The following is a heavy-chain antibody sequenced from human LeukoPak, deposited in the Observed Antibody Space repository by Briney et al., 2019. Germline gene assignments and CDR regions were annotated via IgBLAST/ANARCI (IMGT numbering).Heavy chain of an antibody. CDR3: ARVGTLAGYYYMDV. CDR1: GFIFSGYW. D-gene: IGHD1-1*01. J-gene: IGHJ6*03. Sequence: GGSLRLSCAAPGFIFSGYWMHWVRQAPGKGLEYVSAISSNGGSTYYANSVKGRFTISRDNSKNTLYLQMGSLRAEDMAVYYCARVGTLAGYYYMDVWGKGTTVTVSS. CDR2: ISSNGGST. V-gene: IGHV3-64*01.